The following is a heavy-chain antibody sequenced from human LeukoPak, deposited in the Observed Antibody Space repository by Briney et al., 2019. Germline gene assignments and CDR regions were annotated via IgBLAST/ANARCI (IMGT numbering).Heavy chain of an antibody. V-gene: IGHV3-15*01. Sequence: GGSLRLSCAASGFTFSNAWMSWVRQAPGKGLEWVGRIKSKTDGGTTDYAAPVKGRFTISRDDSKNTLYLQMSSLKTEDTAVYYCTTGTYYSSSSGTDYWGQGTLVTVSS. J-gene: IGHJ4*02. CDR2: IKSKTDGGTT. CDR3: TTGTYYSSSSGTDY. CDR1: GFTFSNAW. D-gene: IGHD6-6*01.